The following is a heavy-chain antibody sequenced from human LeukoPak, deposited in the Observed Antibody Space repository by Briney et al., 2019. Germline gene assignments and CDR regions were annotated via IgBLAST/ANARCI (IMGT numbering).Heavy chain of an antibody. V-gene: IGHV3-20*04. Sequence: GGSLRLSCAASGFTFDDYGMSWVRQAPGKGLEWVSGINWNGGSTGYADSVKGRFTISRDNAKNSLYLQMNSLRAEDTAVYYCARDPVGAIGYGMDVWGQGTTVTVSS. D-gene: IGHD1-26*01. CDR2: INWNGGST. CDR3: ARDPVGAIGYGMDV. J-gene: IGHJ6*02. CDR1: GFTFDDYG.